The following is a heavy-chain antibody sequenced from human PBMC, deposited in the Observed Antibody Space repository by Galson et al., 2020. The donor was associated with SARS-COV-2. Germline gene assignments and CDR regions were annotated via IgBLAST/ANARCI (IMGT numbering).Heavy chain of an antibody. J-gene: IGHJ6*03. D-gene: IGHD2-2*01. Sequence: GGSLRLSCAASGFTFSSYDMHWVRQATGNGLEWVSAIGTAGDTYYPGSVKGRFTISRENAKNSLYLQMNSLRAGDTAVYYCARVAEDIVVVSNRFCYYYYMDVWGKGTTVTVSS. CDR3: ARVAEDIVVVSNRFCYYYYMDV. CDR2: IGTAGDT. V-gene: IGHV3-13*01. CDR1: GFTFSSYD.